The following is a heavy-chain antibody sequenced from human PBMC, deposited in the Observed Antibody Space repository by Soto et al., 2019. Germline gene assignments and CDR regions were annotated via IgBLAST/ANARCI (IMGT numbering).Heavy chain of an antibody. CDR1: AFTFSSYA. CDR3: AKAKEPTSATPRRPFDY. V-gene: IGHV3-23*01. CDR2: ITGSGGNT. Sequence: GGSLRLSCAASAFTFSSYAMGWVRQAPGKGLEWVSSITGSGGNTYFADSVKGRFTISRDNSKNTLDLQMNSLRAEDTAIYYCAKAKEPTSATPRRPFDYWGQGTLVTVSS. D-gene: IGHD6-25*01. J-gene: IGHJ4*02.